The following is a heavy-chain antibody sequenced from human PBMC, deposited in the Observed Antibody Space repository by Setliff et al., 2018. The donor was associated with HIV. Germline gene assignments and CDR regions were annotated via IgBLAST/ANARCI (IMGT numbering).Heavy chain of an antibody. V-gene: IGHV4-4*09. CDR2: IYTSGST. Sequence: SETLSLTCNVSRVSIGSARYYWAWIRQSPGNRLEWIGYIYTSGSTNYNPSLQSRVTISVDTSKNQFSLKLSSVTAADTAVYYCARTFGDLKHYNYYYTSDVWG. CDR3: ARTFGDLKHYNYYYTSDV. J-gene: IGHJ6*02. D-gene: IGHD3-10*01. CDR1: RVSIGSARYY.